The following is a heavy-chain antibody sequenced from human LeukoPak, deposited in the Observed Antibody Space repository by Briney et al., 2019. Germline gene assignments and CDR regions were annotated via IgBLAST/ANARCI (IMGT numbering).Heavy chain of an antibody. CDR3: ATYKTKYASYGKDV. CDR2: ISSSSSYI. V-gene: IGHV3-21*01. Sequence: GGSLRLSCAASGFTFSSYSMNWVRQAPGKGLEWVSSISSSSSYIYYADSVKGRFTISRDNAKNSLYLQMNSLRAEDTAVYYCATYKTKYASYGKDVWGQGTTVTVSS. D-gene: IGHD1-1*01. J-gene: IGHJ6*02. CDR1: GFTFSSYS.